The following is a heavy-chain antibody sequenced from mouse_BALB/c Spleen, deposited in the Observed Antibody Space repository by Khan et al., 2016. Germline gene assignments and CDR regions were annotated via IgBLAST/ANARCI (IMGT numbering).Heavy chain of an antibody. CDR2: ISSGGSYT. V-gene: IGHV5-6-4*01. CDR3: ARYYRYDETMDY. D-gene: IGHD2-14*01. CDR1: GFTFSSYT. J-gene: IGHJ4*01. Sequence: EVELVESGGGLVKPGGSLKLSCAASGFTFSSYTMSWVRQTPEKRLEWVATISSGGSYTYYPDSVKGRVTISRDNAKNTLYLHMTSLKSEDTAMYYCARYYRYDETMDYWGQGTSVTVSS.